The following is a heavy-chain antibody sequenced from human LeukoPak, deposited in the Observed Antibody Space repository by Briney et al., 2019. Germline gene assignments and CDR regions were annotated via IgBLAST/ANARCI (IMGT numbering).Heavy chain of an antibody. CDR2: INWNGGGT. CDR3: AKHLTATNTYIFFGLDV. D-gene: IGHD1-26*01. CDR1: GYSFKDYG. V-gene: IGHV3-9*01. Sequence: GGSLRLSCAATGYSFKDYGMHWVRQPPGKGLEWVSAINWNGGGTDYADSVKGRFTIFRDNAKNSLYLQLSSLRPEDTASYYCAKHLTATNTYIFFGLDVWGQGTSVTVSS. J-gene: IGHJ6*02.